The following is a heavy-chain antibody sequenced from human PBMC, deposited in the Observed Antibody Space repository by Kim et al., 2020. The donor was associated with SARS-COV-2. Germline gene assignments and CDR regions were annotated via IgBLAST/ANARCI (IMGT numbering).Heavy chain of an antibody. Sequence: GESLKISCKGSGYSFTSYWIGWVRQMPGKGLEWMGIIYPGDSDTRYSPSFQGQVTISADKSISTAYLQWSSLKASDTAMYYCATFEAAYCSSTSCSQPLDYWGQGTLVTVSS. CDR3: ATFEAAYCSSTSCSQPLDY. V-gene: IGHV5-51*01. D-gene: IGHD2-2*01. J-gene: IGHJ4*02. CDR1: GYSFTSYW. CDR2: IYPGDSDT.